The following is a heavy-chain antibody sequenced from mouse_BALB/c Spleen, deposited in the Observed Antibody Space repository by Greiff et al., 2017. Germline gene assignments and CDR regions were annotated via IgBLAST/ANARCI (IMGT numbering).Heavy chain of an antibody. CDR2: IDPANGNT. J-gene: IGHJ4*01. V-gene: IGHV14-3*02. Sequence: VQLQQSGAELVKPGASVKLSCTASGFNIKDTYMHWVKQRPEQGLEWIGRIDPANGNTKYDPKFQGKATITADTSSNTAYLQLSSLTSEDTAVYYCARIYYDYDEYYAMDYWGQGTSVTVSS. CDR3: ARIYYDYDEYYAMDY. D-gene: IGHD2-4*01. CDR1: GFNIKDTY.